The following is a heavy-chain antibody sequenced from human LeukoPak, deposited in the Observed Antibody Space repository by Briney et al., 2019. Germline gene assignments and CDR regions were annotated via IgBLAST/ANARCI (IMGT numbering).Heavy chain of an antibody. D-gene: IGHD6-19*01. CDR2: IRSKANSYAT. CDR3: TSGYSSGWYSFDY. V-gene: IGHV3-73*01. Sequence: GGSLRLSCAASGFTFSGSAMHWVSQASGKGLEWVGRIRSKANSYATAYAASVKGRFTISRDDSKNTAYLQMNSLKTEDTAVYYCTSGYSSGWYSFDYWGQGTLVTVSS. J-gene: IGHJ4*02. CDR1: GFTFSGSA.